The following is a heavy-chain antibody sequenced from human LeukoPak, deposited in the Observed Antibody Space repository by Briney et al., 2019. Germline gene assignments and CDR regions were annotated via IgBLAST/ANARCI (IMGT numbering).Heavy chain of an antibody. D-gene: IGHD1-14*01. J-gene: IGHJ4*01. CDR1: GYTVSRFG. CDR2: IAVYNGNT. V-gene: IGHV1-18*01. Sequence: SVKVSCKASGYTVSRFGVSCVRQAAGHGLGGRGWIAVYNGNTNYAQKFQGRLTMTTHTSTSTAYIALRSRRSDDTARYYLSRDQLVLPRGISGYCGHGSLVIVSS. CDR3: SRDQLVLPRGISGY.